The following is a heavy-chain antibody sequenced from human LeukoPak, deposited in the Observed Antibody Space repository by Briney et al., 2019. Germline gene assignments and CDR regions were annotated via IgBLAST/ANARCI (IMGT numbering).Heavy chain of an antibody. CDR1: GYTFTSYG. V-gene: IGHV1-18*01. J-gene: IGHJ4*02. Sequence: ASVKVSCKASGYTFTSYGISWVRQAPGQGLEWMGWISAYNGNTNYAQKFQGRVTMTRDTSISTAYMELSRLRSDDTAVYYCAPACSGGSCSTFDYWGQGTLVTVSS. D-gene: IGHD2-15*01. CDR2: ISAYNGNT. CDR3: APACSGGSCSTFDY.